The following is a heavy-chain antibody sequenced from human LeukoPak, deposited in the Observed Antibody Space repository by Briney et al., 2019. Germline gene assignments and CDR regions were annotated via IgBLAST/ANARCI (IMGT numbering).Heavy chain of an antibody. CDR3: ARNRDGYNGPFDY. CDR2: INLNSGGT. Sequence: VASVKVPCKASGYSFTAYYMYWVRQAPGQGLEWMGWINLNSGGTNYAQKFQGRVTMTRDTSISTAYMELGRLRYDDTAVYYRARNRDGYNGPFDYWGQGTLVTVSS. CDR1: GYSFTAYY. J-gene: IGHJ4*02. V-gene: IGHV1-2*02. D-gene: IGHD5-24*01.